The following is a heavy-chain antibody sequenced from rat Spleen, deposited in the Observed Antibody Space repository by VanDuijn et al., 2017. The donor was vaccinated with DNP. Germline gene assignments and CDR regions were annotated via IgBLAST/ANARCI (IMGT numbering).Heavy chain of an antibody. V-gene: IGHV5-7*01. Sequence: EVQLVESGGGLVQPGRSMKLSCAASGFTFSNYDMAWVRQAPKKGLEWVATISYDGSRTYYRDSVKGRITISRDNAKNTLYLQMNSLRSEDTATFYCSRGKLYPHYAMDAWGQGTSVTVSS. J-gene: IGHJ4*01. D-gene: IGHD1-2*01. CDR1: GFTFSNYD. CDR2: ISYDGSRT. CDR3: SRGKLYPHYAMDA.